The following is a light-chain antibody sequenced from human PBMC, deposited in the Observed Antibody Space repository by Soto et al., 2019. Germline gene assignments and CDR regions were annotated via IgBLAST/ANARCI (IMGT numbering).Light chain of an antibody. J-gene: IGKJ1*01. Sequence: EIVLTQSPGTLSLSPGERATLSCRASQSVSSSYLAWYQQKPGQAPRLLIYGASSRATGLPERFSGSGSGTDFTLNISRLDPEDFAVYYFQQYGSSRTFGQGTKVEIK. CDR2: GAS. CDR3: QQYGSSRT. V-gene: IGKV3-20*01. CDR1: QSVSSSY.